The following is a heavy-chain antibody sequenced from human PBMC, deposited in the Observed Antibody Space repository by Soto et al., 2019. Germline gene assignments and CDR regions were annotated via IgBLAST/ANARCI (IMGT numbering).Heavy chain of an antibody. CDR1: GFTFGDYA. Sequence: GGSLRLSCTASGFTFGDYAMSWVRQAPGKGLEWVGFIRSKAYGGTTEYAASVKGRFTISRDDSKSIAYLQMNSLKTEDTAVYYCTRDTDGWLHSYYGMDIWCQGTTVTVSS. CDR3: TRDTDGWLHSYYGMDI. J-gene: IGHJ6*02. V-gene: IGHV3-49*04. D-gene: IGHD6-19*01. CDR2: IRSKAYGGTT.